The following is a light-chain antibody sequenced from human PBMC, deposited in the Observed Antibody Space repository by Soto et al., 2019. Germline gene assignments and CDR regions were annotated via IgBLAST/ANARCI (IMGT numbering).Light chain of an antibody. CDR2: GAS. Sequence: EIVMTQSPATLSVSPGERATLSCRASQSVSSNLAWYQQQPGQAPRLLIYGASTRATGIPARFSGSGSGTEFTLIISSLQSEDFADYYCQQYNTWLTFGGGTKVEIK. CDR1: QSVSSN. V-gene: IGKV3-15*01. CDR3: QQYNTWLT. J-gene: IGKJ4*01.